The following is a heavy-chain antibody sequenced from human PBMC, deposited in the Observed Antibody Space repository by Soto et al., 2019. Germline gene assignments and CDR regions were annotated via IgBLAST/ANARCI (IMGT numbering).Heavy chain of an antibody. CDR1: GFTFSSYW. CDR2: IKTDGTAT. J-gene: IGHJ4*02. Sequence: EVQLVESGGGLVQPGGSLRLSCAASGFTFSSYWMHWVRQYPGKGLVWVSSIKTDGTATQYADSVKGRFTVSRDNAKNTLYLQMNSLRAEDTAVYYCAKDLSWGQCDYWGQGTLVTVSS. CDR3: AKDLSWGQCDY. V-gene: IGHV3-74*03. D-gene: IGHD3-16*01.